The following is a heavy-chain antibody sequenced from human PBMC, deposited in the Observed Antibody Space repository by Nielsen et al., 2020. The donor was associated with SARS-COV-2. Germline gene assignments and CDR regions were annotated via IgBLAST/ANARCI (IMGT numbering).Heavy chain of an antibody. CDR3: AREGILTGPDY. CDR1: GYTFTSYY. Sequence: ASVNSCKASGYTFTSYYMHWVRQAPGQGLEWMGIINPSGGSTSYAQKFQGRVTMTRDTSTSTVYMELSSLRSEDTAVYYCAREGILTGPDYWGQGTLVTVSS. D-gene: IGHD3-9*01. J-gene: IGHJ4*02. CDR2: INPSGGST. V-gene: IGHV1-46*01.